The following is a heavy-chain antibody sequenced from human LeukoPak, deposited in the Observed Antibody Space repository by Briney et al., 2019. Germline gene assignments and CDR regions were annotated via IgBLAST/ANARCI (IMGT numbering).Heavy chain of an antibody. Sequence: PGGSLRLSCAGSGFTFSDYYMTWIRQAPGKGLEWVSYTSSSGSNTHYSDAVKGRFTVSRDNPKSSLFLQMNSLRAEDTAVYYCARYYYDNSGFYPAFDSWGRGTLVTVSS. J-gene: IGHJ4*02. D-gene: IGHD3-22*01. CDR2: TSSSGSNT. V-gene: IGHV3-11*03. CDR3: ARYYYDNSGFYPAFDS. CDR1: GFTFSDYY.